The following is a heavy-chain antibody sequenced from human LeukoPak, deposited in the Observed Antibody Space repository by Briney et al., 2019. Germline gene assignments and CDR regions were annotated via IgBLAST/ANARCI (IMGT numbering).Heavy chain of an antibody. CDR2: IYYSGST. CDR3: ARAWSGSYNYYYYGMDV. J-gene: IGHJ6*02. D-gene: IGHD1-26*01. Sequence: SETLSLTCTVSGGSISSYYWSWIRQPPGKGLEWIGYIYYSGSTNYNPSLKSRVTISVDTSKNQFSLKLSSVTAADTAVYYCARAWSGSYNYYYYGMDVWGQGTTVTVSS. CDR1: GGSISSYY. V-gene: IGHV4-59*01.